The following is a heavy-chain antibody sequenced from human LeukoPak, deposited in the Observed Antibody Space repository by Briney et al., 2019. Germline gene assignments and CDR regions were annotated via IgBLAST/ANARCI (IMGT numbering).Heavy chain of an antibody. D-gene: IGHD3-22*01. Sequence: GSLRLSCAASGFTFSSYGMNWVRQAPGKGLEWVAVISYDGSNKYYADSVKGRFTISRDNSKNTLYLQMNSLRAEDTAVYYCAKDPKYYDSSGYYGYYFDYWGQGTLVTVSS. J-gene: IGHJ4*02. CDR1: GFTFSSYG. CDR2: ISYDGSNK. CDR3: AKDPKYYDSSGYYGYYFDY. V-gene: IGHV3-30*18.